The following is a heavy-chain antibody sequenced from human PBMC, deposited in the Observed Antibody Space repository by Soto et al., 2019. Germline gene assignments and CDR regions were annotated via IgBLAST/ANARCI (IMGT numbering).Heavy chain of an antibody. CDR1: GYTFTTYD. CDR2: MNPNSGNT. V-gene: IGHV1-8*01. D-gene: IGHD6-19*01. J-gene: IGHJ4*02. CDR3: TRGVRAVTGGAY. Sequence: QVQLVQSGAEVKKPGASVKVSCKASGYTFTTYDINWVRQATGQGLEWMGWMNPNSGNTGYAQKFQGRVTMTRNTSITTAYMELSSLRSEDTAVYYCTRGVRAVTGGAYWGQGTLVTVSS.